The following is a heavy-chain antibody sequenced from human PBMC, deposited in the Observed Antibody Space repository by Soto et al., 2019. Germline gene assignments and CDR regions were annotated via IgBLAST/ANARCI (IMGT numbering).Heavy chain of an antibody. CDR2: ITWHSGTI. Sequence: EVQLVESGGGLLQPGRSLRLACAASGFTFDQYTMPWVRQAPGKGLEWVSSITWHSGTIGYADSVKGRFTISRDNAKNSLYLQMNSLRGEDTALYYCAKEMITFGDFNYYYMDVWGNGTTVTVSS. CDR3: AKEMITFGDFNYYYMDV. CDR1: GFTFDQYT. V-gene: IGHV3-9*01. J-gene: IGHJ6*03. D-gene: IGHD3-16*01.